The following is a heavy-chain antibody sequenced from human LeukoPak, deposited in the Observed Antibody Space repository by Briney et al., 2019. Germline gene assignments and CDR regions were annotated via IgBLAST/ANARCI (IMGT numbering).Heavy chain of an antibody. J-gene: IGHJ5*02. D-gene: IGHD6-13*01. CDR3: AGGTIAAARFDP. CDR2: IIPIFGTA. V-gene: IGHV1-69*05. Sequence: SVKVSCKASGGTFSSYAISWVRQAPGQGLEWMGGIIPIFGTANYAQKFQGRVTITTDESTGTAYMELSSLRSEDTAVYYCAGGTIAAARFDPWGQGTLVTVSS. CDR1: GGTFSSYA.